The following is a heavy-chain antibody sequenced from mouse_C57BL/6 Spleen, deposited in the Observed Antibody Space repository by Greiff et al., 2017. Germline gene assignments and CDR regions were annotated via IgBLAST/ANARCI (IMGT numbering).Heavy chain of an antibody. CDR1: GYTFTSYW. V-gene: IGHV1-55*01. CDR3: ARGDDYGAWFAY. CDR2: IYPGSGST. Sequence: QVQLQQPGAELVKPGASVKMSCKASGYTFTSYWITWVKQRPGQGLEWIGDIYPGSGSTNYNEKFKGKATLTVDTSSSTAYMQLSSLTSEDSAVYYCARGDDYGAWFAYWGQGTLVTVSA. J-gene: IGHJ3*01. D-gene: IGHD2-4*01.